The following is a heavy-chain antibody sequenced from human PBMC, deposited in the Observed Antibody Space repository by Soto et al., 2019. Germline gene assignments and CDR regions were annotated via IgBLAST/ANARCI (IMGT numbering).Heavy chain of an antibody. CDR1: GGSFSGYY. V-gene: IGHV4-34*01. D-gene: IGHD5-12*01. CDR3: AREYVRLRLRYFDY. J-gene: IGHJ4*02. Sequence: PSETLSLTCAVYGGSFSGYYWSWIRQPPGKGLEWIGEINHSGSTNYNPSLKSRVTISVDTSKNQFSLKLSSVTAADTAVYYCAREYVRLRLRYFDYWGQGTLVTVSS. CDR2: INHSGST.